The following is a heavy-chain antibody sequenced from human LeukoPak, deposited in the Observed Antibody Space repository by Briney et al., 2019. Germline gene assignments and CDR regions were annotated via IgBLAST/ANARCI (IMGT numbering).Heavy chain of an antibody. CDR1: GFTFSSYA. D-gene: IGHD5-18*01. CDR2: ISGSGGST. V-gene: IGHV3-23*01. Sequence: SGGSLRLSCAASGFTFSSYAMSWVRQAPGKGLEWVSAISGSGGSTYNADSMKGRFTISRDNSKNTLYLQMNSLRVEDTAVYYCVKLVDETQLWLMNFDYWGQGTRVTVSS. J-gene: IGHJ4*02. CDR3: VKLVDETQLWLMNFDY.